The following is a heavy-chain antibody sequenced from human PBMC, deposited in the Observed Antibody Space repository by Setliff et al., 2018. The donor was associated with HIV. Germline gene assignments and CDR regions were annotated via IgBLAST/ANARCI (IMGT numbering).Heavy chain of an antibody. CDR2: MIYGGDT. CDR3: ARPHSGRGGGAWFDP. J-gene: IGHJ5*02. V-gene: IGHV4-39*01. Sequence: NPSETLSLTCRVYGGSITSGNYYWGWIRQAPGKGLEWIASMIYGGDTWYNPSLKSRVTIYVDTANNEIPLRLSSVTAEDTAVYRCARPHSGRGGGAWFDPWGQGIQVTVSS. CDR1: GGSITSGNYY. D-gene: IGHD6-19*01.